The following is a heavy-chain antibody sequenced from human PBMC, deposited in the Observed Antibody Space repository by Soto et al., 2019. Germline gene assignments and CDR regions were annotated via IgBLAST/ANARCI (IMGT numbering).Heavy chain of an antibody. CDR3: AREGRSSPPYNWFDP. Sequence: SETLSLTCTVSGGSISSGGYYWSWIRQHPGKGLEWVGYIYYNGSTYYNPCLKSRVTISVDTSKNQFSLKLSSVTATDTAVYYCAREGRSSPPYNWFDPWGQGTLVTVSS. V-gene: IGHV4-31*03. CDR1: GGSISSGGYY. CDR2: IYYNGST. D-gene: IGHD6-13*01. J-gene: IGHJ5*02.